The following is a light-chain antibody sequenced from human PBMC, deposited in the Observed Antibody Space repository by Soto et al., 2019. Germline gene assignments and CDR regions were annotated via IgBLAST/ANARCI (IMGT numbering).Light chain of an antibody. Sequence: QSALTQPPSASGSPGQSVTISCAGTSSDVGAYNYVSWYQQHPGKAPKLMIYEVTKRPSGVPDRFSGSKSGNTASLTVSGLQVEDEADYHCSSHAGTKVVFGGGTKVTVL. J-gene: IGLJ2*01. CDR1: SSDVGAYNY. V-gene: IGLV2-8*01. CDR2: EVT. CDR3: SSHAGTKVV.